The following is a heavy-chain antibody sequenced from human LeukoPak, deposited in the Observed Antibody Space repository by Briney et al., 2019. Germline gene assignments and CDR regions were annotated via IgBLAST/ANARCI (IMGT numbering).Heavy chain of an antibody. V-gene: IGHV3-23*01. CDR1: GFTFSSYA. D-gene: IGHD3-10*01. CDR2: ISGSGGST. CDR3: AKLIDGWFGELRGFDY. J-gene: IGHJ4*02. Sequence: GGSLRLSCAASGFTFSSYAMSWVRQAPGKGLEWVSAISGSGGSTYYADSEKGRFTISRDNSKNTLYLRMNSLRAEDTAVYYCAKLIDGWFGELRGFDYWGQGTLVTVSS.